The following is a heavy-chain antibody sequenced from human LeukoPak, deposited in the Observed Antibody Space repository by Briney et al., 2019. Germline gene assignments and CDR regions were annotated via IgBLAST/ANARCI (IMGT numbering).Heavy chain of an antibody. CDR1: GFTFSSYW. V-gene: IGHV3-23*01. CDR3: AKDLSENMITLRRAAANPFDY. Sequence: GGSLRLSCAASGFTFSSYWMSWVRQAPGKGLEWVSAISGSGGSTYYADSVKGRFTISRDNSKNTLYLQMNSLRAEDTAVYYCAKDLSENMITLRRAAANPFDYWGQGTLVTVSS. D-gene: IGHD3-16*01. J-gene: IGHJ4*02. CDR2: ISGSGGST.